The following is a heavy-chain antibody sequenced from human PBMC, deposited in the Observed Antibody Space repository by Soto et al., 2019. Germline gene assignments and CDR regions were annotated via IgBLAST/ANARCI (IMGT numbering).Heavy chain of an antibody. CDR3: AKDHSAYGVWGAYFDY. CDR2: ISYDGSNK. Sequence: QVQLVESGGGVVQPGRSLRLSCAASGFTFSSYGMHWVRQAPGKGLEWVAVISYDGSNKYYADSVKGRFTISRDNSKNPLYLQMNSLRAEDAAVYCCAKDHSAYGVWGAYFDYWGQGTLVTVSS. V-gene: IGHV3-30*18. CDR1: GFTFSSYG. D-gene: IGHD5-12*01. J-gene: IGHJ4*02.